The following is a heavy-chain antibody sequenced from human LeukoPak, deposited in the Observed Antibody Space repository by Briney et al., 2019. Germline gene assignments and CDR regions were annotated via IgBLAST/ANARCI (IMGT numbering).Heavy chain of an antibody. CDR3: ARDWEGPLGYFDY. V-gene: IGHV3-21*01. CDR1: GFTFSSYT. Sequence: GGSLRLSCAASGFTFSSYTLNWVRQAPGKGLEWVSSISSSSTYIYYADSVKGRFTISRDNAKNSLNLQMNSLRAEDTAVYYCARDWEGPLGYFDYWGQGTLVTVSS. D-gene: IGHD1-26*01. J-gene: IGHJ4*02. CDR2: ISSSSTYI.